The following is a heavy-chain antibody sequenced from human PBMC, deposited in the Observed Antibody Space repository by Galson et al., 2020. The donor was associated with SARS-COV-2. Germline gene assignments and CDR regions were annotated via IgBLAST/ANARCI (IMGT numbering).Heavy chain of an antibody. J-gene: IGHJ4*02. CDR1: GFTFSSYA. CDR2: ISGSGDT. V-gene: IGHV3-23*01. Sequence: GGSLRLSCAASGFTFSSYAMTWVRQAPGKGLEWVSGISGSGDTYYGDSVKGRFTISRDNSKNTLYLQLNSLRAEDTAVYYCAKDDSISGVLGGFDYCGQGTLVTVSS. CDR3: AKDDSISGVLGGFDY. D-gene: IGHD3-10*01.